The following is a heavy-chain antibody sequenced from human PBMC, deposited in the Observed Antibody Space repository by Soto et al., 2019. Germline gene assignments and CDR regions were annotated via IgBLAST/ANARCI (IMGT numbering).Heavy chain of an antibody. V-gene: IGHV3-74*01. CDR3: ERGGGRGGDLDY. D-gene: IGHD2-21*02. CDR2: IKRDGSSI. CDR1: GFTFSNYW. J-gene: IGHJ4*02. Sequence: EVQLVESGGGLVQPGGSLRLSCAASGFTFSNYWMDWVRQAPGKGLVWVSRIKRDGSSISYADSVKGRVTISRDNAKDTLYLQMNSLGAEDTGVYYCERGGGRGGDLDYWGQGTLVTVSS.